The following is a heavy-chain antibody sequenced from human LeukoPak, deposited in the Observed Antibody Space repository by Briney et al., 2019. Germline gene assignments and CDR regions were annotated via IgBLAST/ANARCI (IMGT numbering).Heavy chain of an antibody. V-gene: IGHV3-33*01. CDR3: ARDGPYYDKSDY. CDR2: IWYDGSNK. D-gene: IGHD3-22*01. J-gene: IGHJ4*02. Sequence: GGSLRLSCAASGFTFSSYGMHWVRQAPGKGLEWVAVIWYDGSNKYYADSVKGRFTISRDNSKNTLYLQMNSLRSDDTAVYYCARDGPYYDKSDYWGQGTLVTVSS. CDR1: GFTFSSYG.